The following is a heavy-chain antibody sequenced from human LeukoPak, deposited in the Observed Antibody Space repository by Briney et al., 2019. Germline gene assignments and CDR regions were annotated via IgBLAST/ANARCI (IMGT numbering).Heavy chain of an antibody. Sequence: GGSLRLSCAASGFTFDDYGMSWVRQAPGKGLEWVSGINWNGGSTGYADSVKGRFTISRDNAKNSLYLQMNSLRAEDTALYYCARLIGYCSGGSCYDYYYYMDVWGKGTMVTVSS. V-gene: IGHV3-20*04. CDR1: GFTFDDYG. D-gene: IGHD2-15*01. J-gene: IGHJ6*03. CDR2: INWNGGST. CDR3: ARLIGYCSGGSCYDYYYYMDV.